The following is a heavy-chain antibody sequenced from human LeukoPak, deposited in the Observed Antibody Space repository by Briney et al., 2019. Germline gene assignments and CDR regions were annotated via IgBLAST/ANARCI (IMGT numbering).Heavy chain of an antibody. CDR1: GVSITSYY. D-gene: IGHD3-22*01. CDR2: IYTSGST. CDR3: ARDAYYYDSSGYLGVDY. Sequence: SETLSLTCTVSGVSITSYYWSWIRQPAGKGLEWIGRIYTSGSTNYNPSLKSRVTMSVDTSKNQFSLKLSSVTAADTAVYYCARDAYYYDSSGYLGVDYWGQGTLVTVSS. J-gene: IGHJ4*02. V-gene: IGHV4-4*07.